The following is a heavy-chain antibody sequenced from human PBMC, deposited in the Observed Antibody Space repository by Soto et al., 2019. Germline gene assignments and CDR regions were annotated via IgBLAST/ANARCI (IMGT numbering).Heavy chain of an antibody. CDR1: GGTLSSFINYP. V-gene: IGHV1-69*06. D-gene: IGHD3-3*01. Sequence: SVKVSCKASGGTLSSFINYPINWVRQAPGQGLEWMGGIVPNVGTVNYAQKFQGRVTITADKSTGTAYMEVSSLRSEDTALYYCARRDTSGFLRYFDNWGQGTLVTVS. CDR3: ARRDTSGFLRYFDN. J-gene: IGHJ4*02. CDR2: IVPNVGTV.